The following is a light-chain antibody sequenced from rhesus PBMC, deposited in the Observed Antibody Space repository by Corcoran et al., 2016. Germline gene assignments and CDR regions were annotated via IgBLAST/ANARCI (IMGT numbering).Light chain of an antibody. CDR3: LQYNSNPWT. CDR1: QGISTY. Sequence: ASAGDRVTITCRASQGISTYLNWYQQKPGKAPKRLTYAASSLESGVPSRFSGSGSGTEFTPTISSMQPEDFATYYCLQYNSNPWTFGQGTKVEIK. V-gene: IGKV1-43*01. J-gene: IGKJ1*01. CDR2: AAS.